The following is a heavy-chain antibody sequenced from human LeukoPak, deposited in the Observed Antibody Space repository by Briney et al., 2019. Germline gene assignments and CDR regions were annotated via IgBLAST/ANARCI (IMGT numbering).Heavy chain of an antibody. D-gene: IGHD3-10*01. CDR1: GFTFSNYN. V-gene: IGHV3-48*02. J-gene: IGHJ4*02. CDR3: ARDLDASGSY. CDR2: ISSRSSTI. Sequence: PGGSLRLSCAASGFTFSNYNMNWVRQAPGKGLEWLSYISSRSSTIYYADSVKGQFTISRDNAKNSLYLEMNSLRDEDTAVYYCARDLDASGSYWGQGTLVTVSS.